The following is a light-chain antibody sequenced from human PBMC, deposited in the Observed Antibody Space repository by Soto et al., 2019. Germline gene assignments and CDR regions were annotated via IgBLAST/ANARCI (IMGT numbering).Light chain of an antibody. CDR2: GNK. CDR3: QSYDSSLSVSYV. Sequence: QSVLAQPPSVSLAPGQRVTISCSGSSSNIGAGYDVHWYQQRPGTAPKLLIYGNKNRPSGVPDRFSGSKSGTSASLAITGLQAEDEADYYCQSYDSSLSVSYVFGTGTKVTVL. CDR1: SSNIGAGYD. V-gene: IGLV1-40*01. J-gene: IGLJ1*01.